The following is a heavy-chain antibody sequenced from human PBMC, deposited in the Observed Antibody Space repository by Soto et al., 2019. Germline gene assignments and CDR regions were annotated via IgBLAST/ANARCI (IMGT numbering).Heavy chain of an antibody. V-gene: IGHV1-2*02. J-gene: IGHJ4*02. D-gene: IGHD3-3*01. CDR2: INPNSGGT. CDR1: GYTFTGYY. Sequence: ASVKVSCKASGYTFTGYYMHWVRQAPGQGLEWMGWINPNSGGTNYAQKFQGRFLISRDNSKNTLYLHMNSLRAEDTAVYYCARGFLWSGYSEADYWGQGTLVTVSS. CDR3: ARGFLWSGYSEADY.